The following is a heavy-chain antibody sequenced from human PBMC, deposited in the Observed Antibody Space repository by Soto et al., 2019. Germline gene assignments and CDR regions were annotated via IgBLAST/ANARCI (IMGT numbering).Heavy chain of an antibody. CDR2: ISSSSSYI. V-gene: IGHV3-21*01. CDR3: ARDHLSLGSGSYFDY. J-gene: IGHJ4*02. CDR1: GFTFSSYS. Sequence: GGSLRLSCAASGFTFSSYSMNWVRQAPGKGLEWVSSISSSSSYIYYADSVKGRFTISRDNAKNSLYLQMNSLRAEDSAVYYCARDHLSLGSGSYFDYWGQGTLVTVSS. D-gene: IGHD1-26*01.